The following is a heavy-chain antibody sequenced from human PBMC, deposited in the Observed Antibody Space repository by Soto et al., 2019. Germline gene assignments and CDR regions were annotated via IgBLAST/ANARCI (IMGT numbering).Heavy chain of an antibody. CDR1: GYTFTSYG. D-gene: IGHD5-12*01. V-gene: IGHV1-69*13. CDR3: ARGTAYSGSALHYKYYYGMDV. J-gene: IGHJ6*02. CDR2: IIPIFGTT. Sequence: SVKFYCKASGYTFTSYGISWVRQAPGQGIEWMGGIIPIFGTTNYAQKFQGRVTITADESTSTAYMELSSLSSEDTAVYYCARGTAYSGSALHYKYYYGMDVWGQGTTVTVSS.